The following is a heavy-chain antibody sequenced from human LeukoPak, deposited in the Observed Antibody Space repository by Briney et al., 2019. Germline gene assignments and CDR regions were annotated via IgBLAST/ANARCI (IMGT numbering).Heavy chain of an antibody. D-gene: IGHD4-17*01. CDR1: GFTVSSNY. CDR2: IYSGGST. CDR3: ARVAYDYGDCFDY. J-gene: IGHJ4*02. Sequence: GGSLRLSCAASGFTVSSNYMSWVRLAPGKGLEWVSVIYSGGSTYYADSVKGRFTISRDNSKNTLYLQMNSLRAEDTAVYYCARVAYDYGDCFDYWGQGTLVTVSS. V-gene: IGHV3-66*01.